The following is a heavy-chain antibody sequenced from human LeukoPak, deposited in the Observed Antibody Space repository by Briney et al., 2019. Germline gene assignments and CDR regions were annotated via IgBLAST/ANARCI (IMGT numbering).Heavy chain of an antibody. J-gene: IGHJ4*02. CDR1: GFTVGSNY. CDR3: ARVYDILTGYPFDY. CDR2: IYSGGST. V-gene: IGHV3-66*01. D-gene: IGHD3-9*01. Sequence: QPGGSLRLSCAASGFTVGSNYMSWVRQAPGKGLEWVSVIYSGGSTYYADSVKGRFTISRDNSKNTLYLQMNSLRAEDTAVYYCARVYDILTGYPFDYWGQGTLVTVSS.